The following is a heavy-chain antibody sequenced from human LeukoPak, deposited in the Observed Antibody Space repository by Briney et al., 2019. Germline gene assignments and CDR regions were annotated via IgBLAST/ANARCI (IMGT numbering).Heavy chain of an antibody. CDR1: GGSVSSGTYY. D-gene: IGHD4-11*01. V-gene: IGHV4-61*01. J-gene: IGHJ4*02. CDR3: ARMYSNYFDY. Sequence: PSETLSLTCTVSGGSVSSGTYYWSWIRQPPGKGLEWIGFIYYSGSTNYNPSLKSRVTISVDTSKNQFSLKLSSVTAAGTAVYYCARMYSNYFDYWGQGTLVTVSS. CDR2: IYYSGST.